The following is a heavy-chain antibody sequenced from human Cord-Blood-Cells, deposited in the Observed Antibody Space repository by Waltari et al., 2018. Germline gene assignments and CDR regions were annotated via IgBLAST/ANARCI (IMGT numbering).Heavy chain of an antibody. Sequence: QVQLVQSGAEVKKPGSSVKVSCKASGGTFSSYAISWVRQAPGQGLEWRGGNIPILGTENYAQKFQGRVTITADESTSTVYMELSSLRSEDTAVYYCARPSQYCSSTSCYAFDIWGQGTMVTVSS. D-gene: IGHD2-2*01. J-gene: IGHJ3*02. CDR3: ARPSQYCSSTSCYAFDI. CDR2: NIPILGTE. V-gene: IGHV1-69*01. CDR1: GGTFSSYA.